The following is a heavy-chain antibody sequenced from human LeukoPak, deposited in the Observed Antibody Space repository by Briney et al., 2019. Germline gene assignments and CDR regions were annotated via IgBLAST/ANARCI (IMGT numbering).Heavy chain of an antibody. V-gene: IGHV3-30*02. CDR1: AFTFSHFG. D-gene: IGHD4-17*01. J-gene: IGHJ4*02. Sequence: PGGSLRLSCAASAFTFSHFGMHWVRQAPGKGLEWVVFIRYDGNDKKYADSVKGRLTISRDNSKNTLYLQMNIQRHEDTAVYYCAKGGYDHGDYVDQWGQGTLVTVSS. CDR3: AKGGYDHGDYVDQ. CDR2: IRYDGNDK.